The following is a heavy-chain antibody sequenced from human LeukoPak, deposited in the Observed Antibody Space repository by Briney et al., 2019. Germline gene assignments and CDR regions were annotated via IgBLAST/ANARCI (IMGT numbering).Heavy chain of an antibody. J-gene: IGHJ6*03. V-gene: IGHV5-51*01. CDR1: GYSFTNYW. Sequence: GESPKISCKASGYSFTNYWISWVRQMPGKGLEWMGIIYPGDSDTRYSPSFQGQVTISADKSISTAYLQWSSLKASDTAMYYCARHRGFLTTVDSYYYYFMDVWGKGTTVTISS. D-gene: IGHD4-23*01. CDR3: ARHRGFLTTVDSYYYYFMDV. CDR2: IYPGDSDT.